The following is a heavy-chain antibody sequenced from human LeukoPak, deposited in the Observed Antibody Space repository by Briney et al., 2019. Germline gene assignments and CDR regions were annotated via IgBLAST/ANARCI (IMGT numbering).Heavy chain of an antibody. CDR1: GFSFTDYA. D-gene: IGHD6-19*01. CDR3: AKLDIVAVAGTSPFDY. CDR2: ISGSGGST. J-gene: IGHJ4*02. Sequence: GGSLRLSCAVSGFSFTDYAMSWVRQAPGKGLEWVSAISGSGGSTYYADSVKGRFTISRDNSKNTLYLQMNSLRAEDTAVYYCAKLDIVAVAGTSPFDYWGQGTLVTVSS. V-gene: IGHV3-23*01.